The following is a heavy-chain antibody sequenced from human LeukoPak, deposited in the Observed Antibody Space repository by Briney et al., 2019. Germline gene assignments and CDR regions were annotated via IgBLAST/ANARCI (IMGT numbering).Heavy chain of an antibody. CDR3: AKGRDGYTEDAFDI. Sequence: GGSLRLSCAASGFTFSSYAMSWVRQAPGKGLEWVSGISWNSGSIGYADSVKGRFTISRDNAKNSLYLQMNSLRAEDTALYYCAKGRDGYTEDAFDIWGQGTMVTVSS. CDR2: ISWNSGSI. V-gene: IGHV3-9*01. D-gene: IGHD5-12*01. J-gene: IGHJ3*02. CDR1: GFTFSSYA.